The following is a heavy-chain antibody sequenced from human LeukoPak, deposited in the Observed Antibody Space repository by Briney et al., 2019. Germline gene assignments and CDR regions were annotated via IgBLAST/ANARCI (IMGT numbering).Heavy chain of an antibody. Sequence: PSETLSPTCTVSGDSISSSGYYWGWIRQSPGKGLEGIGSLYYSGTTYYNPSLKSRVTISADTSKNQFSLKVSSVTAADTAVYYCARRPEALHAFDIWGQGTTVTVSS. CDR2: LYYSGTT. CDR1: GDSISSSGYY. J-gene: IGHJ3*02. CDR3: ARRPEALHAFDI. V-gene: IGHV4-39*01.